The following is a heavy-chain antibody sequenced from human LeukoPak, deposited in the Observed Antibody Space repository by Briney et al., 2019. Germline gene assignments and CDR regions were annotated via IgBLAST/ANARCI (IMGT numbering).Heavy chain of an antibody. D-gene: IGHD1-1*01. J-gene: IGHJ6*03. CDR3: ATTRAPSNGRVLYYMDV. Sequence: GGSLRLSCAASRFTFSSYEMNWVRQAPGKGLEWVSYISSSGSTIYYADSVRGRFTISRDNAKNSLYLQMNSMRAEDTAVYYCATTRAPSNGRVLYYMDVWGKGTTVTVSS. V-gene: IGHV3-48*03. CDR1: RFTFSSYE. CDR2: ISSSGSTI.